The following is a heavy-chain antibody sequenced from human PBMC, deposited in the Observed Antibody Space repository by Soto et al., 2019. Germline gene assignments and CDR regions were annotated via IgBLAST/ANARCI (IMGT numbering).Heavy chain of an antibody. CDR1: GGSISSYY. V-gene: IGHV4-4*07. Sequence: SETLSLTCTVSGGSISSYYWSWIRQPAGKGLEWIGRIYTSGSTNYNPSLKSRVTMSVDTSKNQFSLKLSSVTAADTAVYYCAREGYSSSSGLYYYYYGMDVWGQGTTVTVS. J-gene: IGHJ6*02. D-gene: IGHD6-6*01. CDR3: AREGYSSSSGLYYYYYGMDV. CDR2: IYTSGST.